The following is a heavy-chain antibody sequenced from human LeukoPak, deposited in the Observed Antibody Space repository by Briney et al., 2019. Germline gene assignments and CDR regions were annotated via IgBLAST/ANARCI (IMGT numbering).Heavy chain of an antibody. Sequence: PGGSLRLSCAASGFSFSSYAMTWVRQAPGKGPNWVSTISGSGGSTYYADSVKGRFSISRDNSKNTLYLQMNSPRAEDTAVYYCASPPLGYCTSSSCSPANWGQGTLVTVSS. CDR2: ISGSGGST. CDR1: GFSFSSYA. D-gene: IGHD2-2*01. V-gene: IGHV3-23*01. J-gene: IGHJ4*02. CDR3: ASPPLGYCTSSSCSPAN.